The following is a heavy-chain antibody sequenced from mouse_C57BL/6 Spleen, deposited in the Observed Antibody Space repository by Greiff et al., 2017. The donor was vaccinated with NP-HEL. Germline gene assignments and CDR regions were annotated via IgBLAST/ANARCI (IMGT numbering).Heavy chain of an antibody. CDR1: GYTFTSYW. CDR2: IYPGSGST. J-gene: IGHJ2*01. CDR3: ASRVVAPFEC. Sequence: QVQLQQPGAELVKPGASVKLSCKASGYTFTSYWITWVKQRPGQGLEWIGDIYPGSGSTNYNEKFKGKATLTADKSSSTAYMRLSSLTSEDSAVYYCASRVVAPFECWGQGTTLTVSS. D-gene: IGHD1-1*01. V-gene: IGHV1-55*01.